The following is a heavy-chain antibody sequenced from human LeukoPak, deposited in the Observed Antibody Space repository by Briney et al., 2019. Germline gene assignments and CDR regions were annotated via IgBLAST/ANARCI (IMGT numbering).Heavy chain of an antibody. CDR1: EFTFSSYG. V-gene: IGHV3-30*18. D-gene: IGHD3-22*01. J-gene: IGHJ1*01. CDR2: ISYDGSNK. CDR3: AKGGYYDSSGYYFN. Sequence: PGGSLRLSCAASEFTFSSYGMHWVRQAPGKGLEWVAVISYDGSNKYYADSVKGRFTISRDNSKNTLYLQMNSLRAEDTAVYYCAKGGYYDSSGYYFNWGQGTLVTVSS.